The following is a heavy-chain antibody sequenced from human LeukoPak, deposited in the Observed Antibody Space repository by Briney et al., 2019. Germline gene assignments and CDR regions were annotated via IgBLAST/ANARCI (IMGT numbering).Heavy chain of an antibody. J-gene: IGHJ4*02. CDR3: VKDGGITVAGKEGFGY. Sequence: GGSLRLSCGASGFTFGSYGIHWIRQAPGKGLEWVAFIRFDGTDKYYADSVKGRFTVSRDNSKNTLFLQMNSLKPEDTAVYFCVKDGGITVAGKEGFGYWGQGTLVTVSS. CDR2: IRFDGTDK. D-gene: IGHD6-19*01. CDR1: GFTFGSYG. V-gene: IGHV3-30*02.